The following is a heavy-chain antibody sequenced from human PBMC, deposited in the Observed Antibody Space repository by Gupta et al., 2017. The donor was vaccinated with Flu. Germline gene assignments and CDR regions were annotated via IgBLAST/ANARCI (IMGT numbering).Heavy chain of an antibody. CDR2: ISYDGSNK. V-gene: IGHV3-30-3*01. J-gene: IGHJ3*02. D-gene: IGHD6-13*01. Sequence: APGKGLEWVAVISYDGSNKYYADSVKGRFTISRDNSKNTLYLQMNSLRAEDTAVYYCARAEGIAAAGHAFDIWGQGTMVTVSS. CDR3: ARAEGIAAAGHAFDI.